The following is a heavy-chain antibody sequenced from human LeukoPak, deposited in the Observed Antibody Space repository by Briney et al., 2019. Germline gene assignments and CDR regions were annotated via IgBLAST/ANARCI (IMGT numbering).Heavy chain of an antibody. J-gene: IGHJ5*02. Sequence: KPSETLSLTCAVSGHSIRIGYYWGSIRQPPGPGLEWIESIYHSGSTYRHPSLKRRVTISVDTSKNQFSLKLSSVTAADTAVYYCAKATKSTYYYFWSGYVEWFDPCGEGTLVTVSS. V-gene: IGHV4-38-2*01. CDR1: GHSIRIGYY. D-gene: IGHD3-3*01. CDR3: AKATKSTYYYFWSGYVEWFDP. CDR2: IYHSGST.